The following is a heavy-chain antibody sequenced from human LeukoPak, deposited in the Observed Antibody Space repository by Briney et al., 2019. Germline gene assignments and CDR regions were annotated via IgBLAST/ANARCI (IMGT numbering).Heavy chain of an antibody. V-gene: IGHV3-9*01. D-gene: IGHD2-15*01. CDR1: GFTFDDYA. Sequence: PGRSLRLSCAASGFTFDDYAMHWVRQAPGKSLEWISGISWNSGSIGYADSVKGRFTISRDNAKNSLYLQMNSLRAEDTALYYCAKVQWSQYGMDVWGQGTTVTVSS. J-gene: IGHJ6*02. CDR2: ISWNSGSI. CDR3: AKVQWSQYGMDV.